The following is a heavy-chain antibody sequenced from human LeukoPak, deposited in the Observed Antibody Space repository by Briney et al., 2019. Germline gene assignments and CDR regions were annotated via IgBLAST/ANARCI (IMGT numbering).Heavy chain of an antibody. CDR3: ARDSGPDIVVVPAASTDAFDI. D-gene: IGHD2-2*01. CDR2: IYTSGST. V-gene: IGHV4-4*07. CDR1: GGSISSYY. J-gene: IGHJ3*02. Sequence: SETLSLTCTVSGGSISSYYWSWIRQPAGKGLERIGRIYTSGSTNYNPSLKSRVTMSVDTSKNQFSLKLSSVTAADTAVYYCARDSGPDIVVVPAASTDAFDIWGQGTMVTVSS.